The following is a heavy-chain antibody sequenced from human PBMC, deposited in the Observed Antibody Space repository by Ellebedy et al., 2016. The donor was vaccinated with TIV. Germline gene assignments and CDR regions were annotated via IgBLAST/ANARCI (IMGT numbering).Heavy chain of an antibody. V-gene: IGHV3-23*01. CDR1: GFTFTTYG. J-gene: IGHJ4*02. CDR3: AIDPQTRPGSWDH. Sequence: GESLKISCAASGFTFTTYGMAWVRQAPGKGLEWVSSISCCGDTSTYYADSVKGRFTISRDDSKNTLSLQMNGLRAEDTATYYCAIDPQTRPGSWDHWGQGTPVTVSS. D-gene: IGHD7-27*01. CDR2: ISCCGDTST.